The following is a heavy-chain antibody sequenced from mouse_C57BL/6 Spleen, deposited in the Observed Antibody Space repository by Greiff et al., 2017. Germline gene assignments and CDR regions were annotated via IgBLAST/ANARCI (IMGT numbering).Heavy chain of an antibody. Sequence: QVQLQQPGTELVKPGASVKLSCKASGYTFTSYWMSWVKQRPGQGLEWIGNINPRNGGTNYNEKFKSKAPLTVDKSSSTAYMQLSSLTSEDSAVYYCSHYNYDGGACFAYWGQGTLVTVSA. CDR3: SHYNYDGGACFAY. CDR1: GYTFTSYW. V-gene: IGHV1-53*01. CDR2: INPRNGGT. D-gene: IGHD2-12*01. J-gene: IGHJ3*01.